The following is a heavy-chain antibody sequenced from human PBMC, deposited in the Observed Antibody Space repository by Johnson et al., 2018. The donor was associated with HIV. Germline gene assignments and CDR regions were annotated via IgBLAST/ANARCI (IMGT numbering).Heavy chain of an antibody. J-gene: IGHJ3*02. CDR2: INWNGNTR. CDR1: GFSFDDYG. D-gene: IGHD1-7*01. V-gene: IGHV3-20*04. CDR3: ARALTGTTQGAFDS. Sequence: EVQLVESGGSVVRPGGSLRLSCAASGFSFDDYGMTWVRQAQGKGLEWVSGINWNGNTRDYVDSVKGRFTISRDNAKNSLLLQMKSLRAEDTALYYCARALTGTTQGAFDSWGQGTMVTVSS.